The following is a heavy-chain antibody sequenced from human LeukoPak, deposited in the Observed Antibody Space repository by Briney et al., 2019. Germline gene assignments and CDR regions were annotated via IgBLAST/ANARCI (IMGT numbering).Heavy chain of an antibody. J-gene: IGHJ3*02. CDR3: ASVDSSGYYYDAFDI. D-gene: IGHD3-22*01. V-gene: IGHV1-46*01. CDR2: INPSGGST. CDR1: GYTFTSYY. Sequence: ASVKVSCKAPGYTFTSYYMHWVRQAPGQGLEWMGIINPSGGSTSYAQKFQGRVTMTRDTSTSTVYMELSSLRSEDTAVYYCASVDSSGYYYDAFDIWGQGTMVTVSS.